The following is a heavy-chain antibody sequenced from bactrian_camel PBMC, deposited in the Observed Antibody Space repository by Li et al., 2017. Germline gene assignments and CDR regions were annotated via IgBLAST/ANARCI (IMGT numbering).Heavy chain of an antibody. CDR3: AAAWGCALQIMTADGY. Sequence: QLVESGGDLVQPGGSLRLSCAASGFAFSSATMSWVRQAPGKGLEWVSSIYSDGSNTYYADSVKGRFTISRDNAKNTVYLQMNSLKPEDTSIYYCAAAWGCALQIMTADGYWGQGTQVTVS. J-gene: IGHJ4*01. CDR1: GFAFSSAT. CDR2: IYSDGSNT. V-gene: IGHV3S7*01. D-gene: IGHD3*01.